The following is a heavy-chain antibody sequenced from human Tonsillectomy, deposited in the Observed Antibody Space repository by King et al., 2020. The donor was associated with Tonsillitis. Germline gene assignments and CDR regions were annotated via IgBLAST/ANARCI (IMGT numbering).Heavy chain of an antibody. CDR2: IYAGNGDT. CDR3: AKNPPRTGWLDP. D-gene: IGHD1-14*01. CDR1: GYSFTNFA. V-gene: IGHV1-3*01. Sequence: VQLVQSGAEVKKPGASVKISCKTSGYSFTNFAIHWVRQAPGQRLEWMGWIYAGNGDTEYSQKLQGRVSITRDTSASTAYLELNSLRSEDTAVYYCAKNPPRTGWLDPWGQGTLVTVSS. J-gene: IGHJ5*02.